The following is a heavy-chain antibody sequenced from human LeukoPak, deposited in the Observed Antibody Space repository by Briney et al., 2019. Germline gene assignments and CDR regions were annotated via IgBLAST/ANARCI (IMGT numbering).Heavy chain of an antibody. CDR1: GYSFTSYW. CDR3: TRLGYSYGQGDY. V-gene: IGHV5-51*01. J-gene: IGHJ4*02. CDR2: IRPGDSNT. D-gene: IGHD5-18*01. Sequence: GESLKISCKGSGYSFTSYWIGWVRQMPGKGLEWMGIIRPGDSNTKYSPSFQGLVTISVDKSITTAYLQWSSLMASDTATYFCTRLGYSYGQGDYWGQGTLVTVSS.